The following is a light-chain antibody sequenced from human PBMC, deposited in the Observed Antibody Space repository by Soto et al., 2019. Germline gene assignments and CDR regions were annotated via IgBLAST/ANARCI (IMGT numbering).Light chain of an antibody. CDR2: SNN. CDR3: AAWDDSLNGVV. CDR1: SSNIGSNT. Sequence: QSVLTQPPSASGTPGQRVTISCSESSSNIGSNTVNWYQQLPGTAPKLLIYSNNQRPSRVPDRFSGSKSGTSASLAISGLQSEDEADYYCAAWDDSLNGVVFGGGTKLTVL. V-gene: IGLV1-44*01. J-gene: IGLJ2*01.